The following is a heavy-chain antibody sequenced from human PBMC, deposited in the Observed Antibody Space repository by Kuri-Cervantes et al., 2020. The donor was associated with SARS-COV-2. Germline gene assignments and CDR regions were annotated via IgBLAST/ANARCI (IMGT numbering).Heavy chain of an antibody. CDR1: RFTVSSNY. J-gene: IGHJ6*03. Sequence: GESLKISCAASRFTVSSNYMSWVRQAPGKGLEWVSVIYSCGSTYYADSVKGRFTISRDNSKNTLYLQMNSLRAEDTAVYYCAKDGHDFWSGYYAPARNYYYYYMDVWGKGTTVTVSS. V-gene: IGHV3-66*03. CDR3: AKDGHDFWSGYYAPARNYYYYYMDV. D-gene: IGHD3-3*01. CDR2: IYSCGST.